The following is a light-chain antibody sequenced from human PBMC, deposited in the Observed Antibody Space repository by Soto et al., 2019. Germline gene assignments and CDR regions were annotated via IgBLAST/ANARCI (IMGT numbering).Light chain of an antibody. CDR2: DAS. Sequence: EIVMRQSPATLSGSPGESATLSCRASHSVTSYLAWYQQRPGQAPRLLINDASRRATGIPDRFSGSGSGADFTLTISSLEPEDFAVYYCQQRSSWPITFGQGTRLEIK. V-gene: IGKV3-11*01. J-gene: IGKJ5*01. CDR1: HSVTSY. CDR3: QQRSSWPIT.